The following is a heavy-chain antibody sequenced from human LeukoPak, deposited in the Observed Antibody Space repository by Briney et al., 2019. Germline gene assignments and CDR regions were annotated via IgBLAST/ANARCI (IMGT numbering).Heavy chain of an antibody. J-gene: IGHJ4*02. CDR2: INPNSGGT. Sequence: RASVKVSCKASGYTFTGYYMHWVRQAPGQGLEWMGRINPNSGGTNYAQKFQGRVTMTRDTSISTAYMELSRLRSDDTAVYFCARGQRGNSYGYRGNWGQGTLVTVSS. V-gene: IGHV1-2*06. CDR3: ARGQRGNSYGYRGN. CDR1: GYTFTGYY. D-gene: IGHD5-18*01.